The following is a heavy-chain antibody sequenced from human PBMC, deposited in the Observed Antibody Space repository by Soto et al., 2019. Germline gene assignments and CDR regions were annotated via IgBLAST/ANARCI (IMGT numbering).Heavy chain of an antibody. CDR2: ISAYNGNT. J-gene: IGHJ6*02. CDR1: GYTFTSYG. V-gene: IGHV1-18*01. Sequence: ASVKVSCKASGYTFTSYGISWVRQAPGQGLEWMGWISAYNGNTNYAQKLQGRVTMTTDTSTSTAYMELRSRRSDDTAVYYCARDQSTYCSSTSCPYYYYYGMDVWGQGTTVTVSS. CDR3: ARDQSTYCSSTSCPYYYYYGMDV. D-gene: IGHD2-2*01.